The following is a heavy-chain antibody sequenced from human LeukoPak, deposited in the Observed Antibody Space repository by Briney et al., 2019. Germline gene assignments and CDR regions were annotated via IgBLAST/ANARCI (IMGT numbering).Heavy chain of an antibody. V-gene: IGHV4-59*01. D-gene: IGHD3-10*01. J-gene: IGHJ6*02. Sequence: SETLSLTCTVSGGSISGYYWSWIRQPPGKGLEWIGYIYYSGSTDYNPSLKSRVTISVDTSKNQFSLKLSSVTAADTAVYYCARESYGSGRYYGMDVWGQGTTVTVSS. CDR3: ARESYGSGRYYGMDV. CDR1: GGSISGYY. CDR2: IYYSGST.